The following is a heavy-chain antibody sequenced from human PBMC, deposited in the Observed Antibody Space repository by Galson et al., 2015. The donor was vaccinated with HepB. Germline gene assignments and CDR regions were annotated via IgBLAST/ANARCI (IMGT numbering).Heavy chain of an antibody. D-gene: IGHD1-26*01. J-gene: IGHJ4*02. CDR3: AKVLIGRIVGAKQDFDY. Sequence: SLRLSCAASGFTFSSFWMSWVRQAPGKGLDWVSAISGSGGSTYYADSVKGRFTISRDNSKNTLYLQMNSLRAEDTAVYYCAKVLIGRIVGAKQDFDYWGQGTLVTVSS. V-gene: IGHV3-23*01. CDR2: ISGSGGST. CDR1: GFTFSSFW.